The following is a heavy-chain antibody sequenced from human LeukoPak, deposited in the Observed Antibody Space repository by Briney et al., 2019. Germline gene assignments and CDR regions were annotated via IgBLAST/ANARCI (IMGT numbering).Heavy chain of an antibody. CDR3: AREEPAGSIDY. CDR1: GFVFNSRP. J-gene: IGHJ4*02. V-gene: IGHV3-64*01. Sequence: GGSLRLSCAASGFVFNSRPMHWVRQAPGKGLECVSAISGDGSSTYYANSVKGRFIISRDNSKNTLYLQMGSLRVEDTALYYCAREEPAGSIDYWGQGTLVTVSS. CDR2: ISGDGSST. D-gene: IGHD1-14*01.